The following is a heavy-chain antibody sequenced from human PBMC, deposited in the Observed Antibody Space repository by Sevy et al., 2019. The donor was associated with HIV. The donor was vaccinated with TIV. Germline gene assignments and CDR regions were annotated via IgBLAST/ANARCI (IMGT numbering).Heavy chain of an antibody. V-gene: IGHV3-21*01. Sequence: GGSLRLSCAASGFTFSSYSMNWVRQAPGKGLEWVSSISSSSSYIYYGDSVKGRFTISRDNAKISLYLQMNSLIAEETAVYYCASEVENIAARPAVGPFDYWGQGTLVTVSS. J-gene: IGHJ4*02. D-gene: IGHD6-6*01. CDR2: ISSSSSYI. CDR3: ASEVENIAARPAVGPFDY. CDR1: GFTFSSYS.